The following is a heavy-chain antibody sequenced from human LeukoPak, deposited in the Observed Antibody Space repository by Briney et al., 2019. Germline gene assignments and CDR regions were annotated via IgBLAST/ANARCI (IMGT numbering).Heavy chain of an antibody. D-gene: IGHD6-19*01. Sequence: PSESLSLTCPVSGGSITSGGYYWIWIGQHPGKDLEWIGYIYYSGSTYYNPSLKSRVTISVDTSKNQFSLKLSSVTAADTAFYFCARVLAAAGLDFWGQGTLVTVSS. CDR1: GGSITSGGYY. CDR2: IYYSGST. V-gene: IGHV4-31*03. J-gene: IGHJ4*02. CDR3: ARVLAAAGLDF.